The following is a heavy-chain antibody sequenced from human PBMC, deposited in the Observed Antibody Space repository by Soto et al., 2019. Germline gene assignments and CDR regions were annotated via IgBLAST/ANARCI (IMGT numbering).Heavy chain of an antibody. CDR2: VSTSGGST. J-gene: IGHJ6*02. CDR3: AKTMGDCSGGSCYGAYSMDV. D-gene: IGHD2-15*01. CDR1: GFSFNTYA. Sequence: EVQLLESGGGLVQPGGSLRLSCAASGFSFNTYAMSWVRQARGKGPEWVSTVSTSGGSTYSADSVKGRFTISRDNSKNPVHLQMNSVRSEDTAVYYCAKTMGDCSGGSCYGAYSMDVWGQVITVTVSS. V-gene: IGHV3-23*01.